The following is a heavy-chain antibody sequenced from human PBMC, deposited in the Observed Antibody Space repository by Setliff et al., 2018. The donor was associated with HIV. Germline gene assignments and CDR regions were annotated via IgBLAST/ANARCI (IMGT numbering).Heavy chain of an antibody. CDR1: GGSIRSSSYY. CDR2: LFYNGNT. D-gene: IGHD6-19*01. CDR3: ARQFRYPNRAVAGVDY. J-gene: IGHJ4*02. V-gene: IGHV4-39*01. Sequence: SETLSLTCNVSGGSIRSSSYYWGWVRQPPGKGLELIGNLFYNGNTYYNPSLKSRVTISVDTSKNQFSLKLSSVTAADTAIYFCARQFRYPNRAVAGVDYWGQGTLVTVSS.